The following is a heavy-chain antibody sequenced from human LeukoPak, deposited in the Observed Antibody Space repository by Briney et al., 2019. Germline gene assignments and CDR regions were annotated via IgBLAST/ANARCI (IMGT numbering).Heavy chain of an antibody. J-gene: IGHJ4*02. CDR3: ARAPWDSSGCPDY. V-gene: IGHV3-30-3*01. CDR1: GFTFSSYA. CDR2: ISYDGSNK. Sequence: GRSLRLSCAASGFTFSSYAMHWVRQAPGKGLEWVAVISYDGSNKYYADSVKGRFTISRDNSKNTLYLQMNSLRAEDTAVYYCARAPWDSSGCPDYWGQGTLVTVSS. D-gene: IGHD6-25*01.